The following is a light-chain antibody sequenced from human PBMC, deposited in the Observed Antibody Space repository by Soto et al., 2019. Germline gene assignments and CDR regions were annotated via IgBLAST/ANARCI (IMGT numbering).Light chain of an antibody. CDR3: QQYDSFPWT. CDR1: QSISSW. Sequence: RASQSISSWLAWYQQKPGKAPNLLIYKASSLESGVPSTFSGSGFGTEFTLTISSLQPDDVATYYCQQYDSFPWTFGQGTKVDIK. J-gene: IGKJ1*01. CDR2: KAS. V-gene: IGKV1-5*03.